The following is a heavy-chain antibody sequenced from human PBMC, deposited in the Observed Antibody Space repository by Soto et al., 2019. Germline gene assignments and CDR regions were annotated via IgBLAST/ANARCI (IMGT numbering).Heavy chain of an antibody. CDR1: GYTFTTYY. CDR3: ARGHSDGYSDHFDY. CDR2: INPNIGST. D-gene: IGHD5-18*01. Sequence: QVQLVQSGAEVKKPGASVKLSCKASGYTFTTYYMHWVRQAPGQGLEWMGIINPNIGSTNYAQKSQGRVTMTRDTSTSTVYMELSSPKSEDTAVYYCARGHSDGYSDHFDYWGQGTLVTVSS. V-gene: IGHV1-46*01. J-gene: IGHJ4*02.